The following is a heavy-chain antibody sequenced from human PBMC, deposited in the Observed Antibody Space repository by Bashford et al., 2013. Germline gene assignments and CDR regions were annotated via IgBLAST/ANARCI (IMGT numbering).Heavy chain of an antibody. J-gene: IGHJ6*02. V-gene: IGHV1-69*13. CDR3: ARAAGVAAREMKAYYYYYGMDV. Sequence: SVKVSCKASGGTFSSYAISWVRQAPGQGLEWMGGIIPIFGTANYAQKFQGRVTITADESTSTAYMELSSLRSEDTAVYYCARAAGVAAREMKAYYYYYGMDVWGRRTDGHRLL. D-gene: IGHD6-6*01. CDR2: IIPIFGTA. CDR1: GGTFSSYA.